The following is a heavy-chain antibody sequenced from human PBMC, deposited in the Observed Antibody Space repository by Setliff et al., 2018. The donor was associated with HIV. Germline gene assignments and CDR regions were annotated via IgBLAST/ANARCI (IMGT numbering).Heavy chain of an antibody. CDR2: IIPIFGTP. D-gene: IGHD2-15*01. CDR3: ARDSRDIVVVIAPEPEPYYYYGMDV. V-gene: IGHV1-69*13. J-gene: IGHJ6*02. Sequence: ASVKVSCKASGDTFNSHAISWVRQAPGQGLEWMGGIIPIFGTPNYAQKFKGRLTITADESTSTVYMELSSLRSEDTAVYNCARDSRDIVVVIAPEPEPYYYYGMDVWGEGTTGTVS. CDR1: GDTFNSHA.